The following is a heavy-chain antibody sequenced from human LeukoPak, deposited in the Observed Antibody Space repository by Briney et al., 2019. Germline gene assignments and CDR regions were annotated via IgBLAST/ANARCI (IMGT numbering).Heavy chain of an antibody. Sequence: GGSLRLSCAASGFTFDDYAMHWVRQAPGKGLEWVSGISWNSGSIGYADSVKGRFTISRDNAKNSLYPQMNSLRAEDTALYYCAKDFDYWGQGTLVTVSS. CDR2: ISWNSGSI. CDR3: AKDFDY. V-gene: IGHV3-9*01. J-gene: IGHJ4*02. CDR1: GFTFDDYA.